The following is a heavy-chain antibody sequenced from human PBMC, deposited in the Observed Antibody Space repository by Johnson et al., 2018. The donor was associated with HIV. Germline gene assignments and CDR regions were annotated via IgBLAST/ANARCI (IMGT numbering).Heavy chain of an antibody. CDR1: GFTFRTFP. J-gene: IGHJ3*02. D-gene: IGHD5-18*01. CDR2: ISYNEDKK. V-gene: IGHV3-30*04. Sequence: QVQLMEPGGGVVQPGRSLRLSSAASGFTFRTFPMHWVRQAPGTGLEWMAFISYNEDKKYYADSVTGRFTISRDNSKNILYLQMNSLRAEDTATYYCARLPSGYNRDTFNIWGQGTMVTVSS. CDR3: ARLPSGYNRDTFNI.